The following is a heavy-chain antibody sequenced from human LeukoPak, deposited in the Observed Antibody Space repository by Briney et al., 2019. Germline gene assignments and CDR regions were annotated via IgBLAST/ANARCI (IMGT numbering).Heavy chain of an antibody. CDR3: AKDLHYGSADY. V-gene: IGHV3-74*01. J-gene: IGHJ4*02. CDR1: GFTFSSYW. D-gene: IGHD3-10*01. CDR2: INSDGSST. Sequence: GRSLRLSCAASGFTFSSYWMHWVRQAPGKGLVWVSRINSDGSSTSYADSVKGRFTISRDNAKNALYLQMNSLRAEDTAVYYCAKDLHYGSADYWGQGTLVTVSS.